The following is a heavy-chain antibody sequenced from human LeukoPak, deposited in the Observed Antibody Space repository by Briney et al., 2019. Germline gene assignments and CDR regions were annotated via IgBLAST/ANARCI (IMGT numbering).Heavy chain of an antibody. Sequence: GGSLRLSCAASGFIFSDYALQWVRQAPGKGLDWVAMTSYDESDKYYADSVKGRFTISRDNSKNTLFIQMNSLRPEDTALYYCALYGDYTKPGAFDVWGRGTMVTVSS. CDR2: TSYDESDK. J-gene: IGHJ3*01. V-gene: IGHV3-30-3*01. CDR3: ALYGDYTKPGAFDV. D-gene: IGHD4-17*01. CDR1: GFIFSDYA.